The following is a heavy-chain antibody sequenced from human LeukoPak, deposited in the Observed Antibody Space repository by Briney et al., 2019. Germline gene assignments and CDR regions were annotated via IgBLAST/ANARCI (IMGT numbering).Heavy chain of an antibody. CDR1: GFTFSTYA. Sequence: GGSLRLSCAASGFTFSTYAMNWVRQAPGEGLKWVSCITGDSAYIYYADSVKGRFTISRDNAKNSLCLQMNSLRAEDTAVYYCARYGVSSSTSYIDFWGQGTLVTVSS. CDR2: ITGDSAYI. CDR3: ARYGVSSSTSYIDF. D-gene: IGHD2-2*01. J-gene: IGHJ4*02. V-gene: IGHV3-21*01.